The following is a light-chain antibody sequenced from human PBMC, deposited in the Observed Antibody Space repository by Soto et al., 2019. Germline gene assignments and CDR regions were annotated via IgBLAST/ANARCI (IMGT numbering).Light chain of an antibody. V-gene: IGKV3-15*01. Sequence: EIVMTQSPATLSVSPGGRATLSCRASQSISDTLAWYQQKPGQAPRLLIYSASRRETGFPGRFSGSGSGTEFTLTISSLQSEDLAVYYCQQYNNWPRTFGQGTKVDIK. J-gene: IGKJ1*01. CDR2: SAS. CDR3: QQYNNWPRT. CDR1: QSISDT.